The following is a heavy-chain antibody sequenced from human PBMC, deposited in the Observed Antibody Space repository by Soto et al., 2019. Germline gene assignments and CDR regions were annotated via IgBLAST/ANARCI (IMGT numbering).Heavy chain of an antibody. CDR1: GTTVSCNY. CDR2: INPSGGST. J-gene: IGHJ3*02. V-gene: IGHV1-46*01. Sequence: SGTTVSCNYNCWGRQTAEERLERGLINPSGGSTSYAQKFQGRVTMTRDTSTSTVYMELSSLRSEDTAVYYCATTFRHCSGGSCYEGDDAFDIWGQGTMVTVSS. D-gene: IGHD2-15*01. CDR3: ATTFRHCSGGSCYEGDDAFDI.